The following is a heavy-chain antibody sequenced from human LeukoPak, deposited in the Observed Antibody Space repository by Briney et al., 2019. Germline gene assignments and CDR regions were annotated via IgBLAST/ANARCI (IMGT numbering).Heavy chain of an antibody. D-gene: IGHD3-22*01. V-gene: IGHV3-30*18. J-gene: IGHJ4*02. CDR2: ISYDRSNN. CDR3: AKDWDPGYYDSSGSYPDY. Sequence: GRCPRLSCAASLVTFTSVGMHSGPEAPRKGVGSVALISYDRSNNYHADSRKGRITIATDNSQNTLNLQMNSLTAEDAAVYDCAKDWDPGYYDSSGSYPDYWGERTVVIVSS. CDR1: LVTFTSVG.